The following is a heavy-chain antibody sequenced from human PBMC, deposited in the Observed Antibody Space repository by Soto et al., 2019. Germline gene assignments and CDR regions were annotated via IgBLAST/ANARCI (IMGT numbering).Heavy chain of an antibody. D-gene: IGHD6-19*01. Sequence: QVQLVQSGAEVKKPGSSVKVSCKASGGTFSSYAISWVRQAPGQGLEWMGGIIPIFGTANYAQKFQGRVMINADESTSPAYMELSSVSSEDTAVYYCARDPRRAYSSGWYRQRLDDFDIWGQGTMVTVSS. CDR3: ARDPRRAYSSGWYRQRLDDFDI. CDR1: GGTFSSYA. CDR2: IIPIFGTA. J-gene: IGHJ3*02. V-gene: IGHV1-69*01.